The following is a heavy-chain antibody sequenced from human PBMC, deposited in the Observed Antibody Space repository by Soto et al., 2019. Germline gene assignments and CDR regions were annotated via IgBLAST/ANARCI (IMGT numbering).Heavy chain of an antibody. Sequence: GGSLRLSCAASGFTFSHFEMSWVRRAQGKGLEWISYITSSGGTTYYADSVKGRFTISRDNTKNSLYLQMNSLRAEDTAVYYCAKGHVFVAPQNGRSFDSWGQGSLVTVSS. CDR2: ITSSGGTT. J-gene: IGHJ4*02. V-gene: IGHV3-48*03. CDR3: AKGHVFVAPQNGRSFDS. D-gene: IGHD2-21*01. CDR1: GFTFSHFE.